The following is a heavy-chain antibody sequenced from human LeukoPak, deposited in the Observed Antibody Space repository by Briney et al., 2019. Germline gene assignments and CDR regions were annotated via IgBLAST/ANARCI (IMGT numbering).Heavy chain of an antibody. CDR2: VNSDGSGT. D-gene: IGHD3-16*01. V-gene: IGHV3-74*01. CDR3: AKGGGRPLDDAFDV. J-gene: IGHJ3*01. Sequence: GGSLRLSCAASGFSFSSNWMHWVRQAPGKGLVWVSRVNSDGSGTSYADSVKGRFTISRDNSRNTLHLQMDSLRAEDTAIYYCAKGGGRPLDDAFDVWGQGTMVTVSS. CDR1: GFSFSSNW.